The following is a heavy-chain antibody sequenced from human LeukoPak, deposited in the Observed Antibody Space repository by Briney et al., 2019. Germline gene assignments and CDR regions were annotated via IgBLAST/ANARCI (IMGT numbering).Heavy chain of an antibody. V-gene: IGHV3-30*04. D-gene: IGHD3-22*01. J-gene: IGHJ4*02. Sequence: GRSLRLSCAASGFTFSSYAMHWVRQAPGKGLEWVAVISYDGSNKYYADSVKGRFTISRDNSKNTLYLQMNSLRAEDTAVYYCATQYYYDSSGYSAFDYWGQGTLVTVSS. CDR2: ISYDGSNK. CDR3: ATQYYYDSSGYSAFDY. CDR1: GFTFSSYA.